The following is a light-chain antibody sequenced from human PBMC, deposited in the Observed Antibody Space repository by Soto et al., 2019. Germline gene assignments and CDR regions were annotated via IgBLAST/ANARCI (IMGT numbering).Light chain of an antibody. CDR1: QSFSSSY. CDR2: GAS. J-gene: IGKJ4*01. CDR3: QHYGSSPPRVT. Sequence: EIVLTHSPGTLSLSPWEIATRPCRASQSFSSSYLAWYQQKPGQAPRLLIYGASSRATGIPDRFSGSGSKTDFTLTISRLEPEAFAVYYCQHYGSSPPRVTFGGGTNVDIK. V-gene: IGKV3-20*01.